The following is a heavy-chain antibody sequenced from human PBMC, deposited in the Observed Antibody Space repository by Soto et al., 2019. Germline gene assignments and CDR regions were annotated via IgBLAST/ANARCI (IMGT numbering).Heavy chain of an antibody. V-gene: IGHV3-23*01. CDR2: VLQSGDGT. Sequence: VQLLESGGGLVQPGGSLRLSCVASGFTFYNYAMTWVRLAPGKGLEWVSTVLQSGDGTFYADSVRGRFIISRDNSKNTLYLHMTNLRAEDTAVYYCAKDGNWLDVYYDVWGQGTPVTVSS. D-gene: IGHD3-16*01. J-gene: IGHJ4*02. CDR3: AKDGNWLDVYYDV. CDR1: GFTFYNYA.